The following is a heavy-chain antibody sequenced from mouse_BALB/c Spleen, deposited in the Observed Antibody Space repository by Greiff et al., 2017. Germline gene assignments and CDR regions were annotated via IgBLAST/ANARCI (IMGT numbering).Heavy chain of an antibody. Sequence: EVQLQQSGTVLARPGASVKMSCKASGYTFTSYWMHWVKQRPGQGLEWIGAIYPGNSDTSYNQKFKGKAKLTAVTSTSTAYMELSSLTNEDSAVYYCTRSSGIPYYYAMDYWGQGTSVTVSS. D-gene: IGHD5-2*01. CDR2: IYPGNSDT. J-gene: IGHJ4*01. CDR1: GYTFTSYW. CDR3: TRSSGIPYYYAMDY. V-gene: IGHV1-5*01.